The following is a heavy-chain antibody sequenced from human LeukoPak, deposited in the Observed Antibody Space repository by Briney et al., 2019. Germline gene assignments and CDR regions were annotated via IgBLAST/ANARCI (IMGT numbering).Heavy chain of an antibody. CDR2: INAGNGNT. D-gene: IGHD2-2*01. CDR3: ARGQCSSTSCRYSYGSAYYYYGMDV. Sequence: ASVKVSCKASGYTFTSYAMHWVRQAPGQRLEWMGWINAGNGNTKYSQKFQGRVTITADESTSTAYMELSSLRSEDTAVYYCARGQCSSTSCRYSYGSAYYYYGMDVWGQGTTVTVSS. J-gene: IGHJ6*02. CDR1: GYTFTSYA. V-gene: IGHV1-3*01.